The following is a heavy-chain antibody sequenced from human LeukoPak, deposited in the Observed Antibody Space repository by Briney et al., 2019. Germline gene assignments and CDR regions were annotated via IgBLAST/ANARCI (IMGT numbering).Heavy chain of an antibody. CDR3: ARENGDYADAFDI. Sequence: GGSLRLSCAASGFTFTNYRMTWVRQAPGKGLEWVSSISSTSGYILYADSVQGRFTISRDNAKSSLYLQMNSLRAEDTAVYYCARENGDYADAFDIWGQGTMVTVSS. D-gene: IGHD4-17*01. J-gene: IGHJ3*02. CDR1: GFTFTNYR. CDR2: ISSTSGYI. V-gene: IGHV3-21*01.